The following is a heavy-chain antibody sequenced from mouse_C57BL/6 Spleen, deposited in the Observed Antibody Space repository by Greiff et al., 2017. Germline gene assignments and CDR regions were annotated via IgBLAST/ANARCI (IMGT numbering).Heavy chain of an antibody. Sequence: EVQLQQSGAELVRPGASVKLSCTASGFNIKDYYMHWVKQRPEQGLEWIGRIDPEDGDTEYAPKFQGKATMTADTSSNTASLQLSSLTSEDTADYYSTKGRAAQAREFAYWGQGTLVTVSA. J-gene: IGHJ3*01. CDR3: TKGRAAQAREFAY. D-gene: IGHD3-2*02. CDR1: GFNIKDYY. CDR2: IDPEDGDT. V-gene: IGHV14-1*01.